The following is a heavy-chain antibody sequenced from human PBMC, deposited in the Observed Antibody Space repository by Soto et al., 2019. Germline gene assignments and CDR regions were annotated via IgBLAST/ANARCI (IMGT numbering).Heavy chain of an antibody. CDR3: AKDQTNAIPDDYSNYYGMDV. CDR2: ISGGGGST. D-gene: IGHD4-4*01. Sequence: EVQLLESGGGLVQPGGSLRLSCAASGFTFSSYAMSWVRQAPGKGPEGVSPISGGGGSTYYADSVKGRFTVSRDNSKNTLYLQMNSLRAEYTAVYYCAKDQTNAIPDDYSNYYGMDVWGQGTTVTVSS. CDR1: GFTFSSYA. V-gene: IGHV3-23*01. J-gene: IGHJ6*02.